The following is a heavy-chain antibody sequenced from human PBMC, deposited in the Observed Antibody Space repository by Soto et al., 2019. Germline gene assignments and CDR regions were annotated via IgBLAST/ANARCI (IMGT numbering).Heavy chain of an antibody. CDR1: GFTFSNYG. J-gene: IGHJ4*02. V-gene: IGHV3-30*03. D-gene: IGHD3-10*01. CDR3: ARDWVWFGAHPIDY. CDR2: ISYDGSNK. Sequence: QVQLVESGGGGVQPGGSLRLSCAASGFTFSNYGMHWVRQAPGKGLEWVAVISYDGSNKYYADSVKGRFTISRDNSKNTLYLQMNSLTTEDTAVYYCARDWVWFGAHPIDYWGQGTLVTVSS.